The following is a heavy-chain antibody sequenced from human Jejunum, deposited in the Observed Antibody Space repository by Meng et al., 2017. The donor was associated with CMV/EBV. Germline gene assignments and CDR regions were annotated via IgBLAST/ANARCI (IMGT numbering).Heavy chain of an antibody. J-gene: IGHJ2*01. Sequence: QVGEAGGGFVKPGGALRLSCAASTFTFSDYYMSWIRQAPGKGLEWVSYISSRSTFTNFADSVKGRFTISRANAKNSLYLQMNSLRADETAIYYCARVRDLVHWSFDLWGRGTLVTVSS. CDR3: ARVRDLVHWSFDL. CDR1: TFTFSDYY. CDR2: ISSRSTFT. V-gene: IGHV3-11*05.